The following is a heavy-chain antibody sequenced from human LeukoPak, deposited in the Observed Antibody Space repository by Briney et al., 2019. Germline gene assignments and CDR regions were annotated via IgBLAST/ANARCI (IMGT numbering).Heavy chain of an antibody. J-gene: IGHJ2*01. CDR3: ATSPYCSNGICFTRWYFDL. V-gene: IGHV4-59*01. CDR2: IYGSGST. CDR1: GGSISSYY. Sequence: PSETLSLTCTVSGGSISSYYWSWIRQPPGKGLEWIGHIYGSGSTNYNPSLKSRVTLSVDTSKNQFSLQLTSVTAADTAVYYCATSPYCSNGICFTRWYFDLWGRGTLVTVSS. D-gene: IGHD2-8*01.